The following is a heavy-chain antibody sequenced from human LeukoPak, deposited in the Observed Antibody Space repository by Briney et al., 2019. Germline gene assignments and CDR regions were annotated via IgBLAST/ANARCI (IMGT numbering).Heavy chain of an antibody. CDR2: ISSSSSYI. CDR3: ATYYDILTGFDY. D-gene: IGHD3-9*01. V-gene: IGHV3-21*01. CDR1: GFTFSSYS. Sequence: PGRSLRLSCAASGFTFSSYSMNWVRQAPGKGLEWVSSISSSSSYIYYADSVKGRFTISRDNAKNSLYLQMNSLRAEDTAVYYCATYYDILTGFDYWGQGTLVTVSS. J-gene: IGHJ4*02.